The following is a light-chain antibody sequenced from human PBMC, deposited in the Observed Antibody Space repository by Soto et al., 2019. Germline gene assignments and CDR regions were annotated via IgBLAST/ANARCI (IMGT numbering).Light chain of an antibody. CDR3: SSYTSSSTYV. CDR2: EVS. V-gene: IGLV2-14*01. J-gene: IGLJ1*01. Sequence: QSALTQPASVSGSPGQSITISCTGTSSDVGGYNYVSWYQQHPGKVPKLMIYEVSNRPSGVSNRFSGSKSGNTASLTISGLQAEDEADYYCSSYTSSSTYVSGTGTKLTVL. CDR1: SSDVGGYNY.